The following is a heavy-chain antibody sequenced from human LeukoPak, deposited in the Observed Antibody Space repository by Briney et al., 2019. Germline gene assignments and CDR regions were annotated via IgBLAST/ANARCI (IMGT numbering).Heavy chain of an antibody. D-gene: IGHD2-2*01. CDR1: GYTFTSYA. CDR3: ARTGWGVPAAGDWFDP. Sequence: ASVKVSCKASGYTFTSYAFSWVRQAPGQRLEWIGLVSGYNGNTNYAQKVQGRVTMTTDTSTSTAYMELRSLRSDDTAVYYCARTGWGVPAAGDWFDPWGQGTLVTVSS. CDR2: VSGYNGNT. V-gene: IGHV1-18*04. J-gene: IGHJ5*02.